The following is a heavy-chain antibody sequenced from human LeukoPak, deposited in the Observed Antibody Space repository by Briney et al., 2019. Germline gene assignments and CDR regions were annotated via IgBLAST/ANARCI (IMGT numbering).Heavy chain of an antibody. Sequence: ASVKVSCKASGYTFTSYGISWVRQAPGQGLEWMGWISAYNGNTNYAQKLQGRVTMTTDTSTSTAYTELRSLRSDDTAVYYCARDSSGSTSPPYYYYGMDVWGQGTTVTVSS. CDR1: GYTFTSYG. V-gene: IGHV1-18*01. CDR2: ISAYNGNT. J-gene: IGHJ6*02. CDR3: ARDSSGSTSPPYYYYGMDV. D-gene: IGHD2-2*01.